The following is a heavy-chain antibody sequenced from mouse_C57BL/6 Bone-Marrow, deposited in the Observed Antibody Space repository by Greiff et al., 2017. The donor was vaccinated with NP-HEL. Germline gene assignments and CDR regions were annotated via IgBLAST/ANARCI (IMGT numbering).Heavy chain of an antibody. CDR3: ARNHYAMDY. CDR2: IWSGGST. CDR1: GFSLTRYG. J-gene: IGHJ4*01. Sequence: QVQLQQSGPGLVQPSQSLSITCPVSGFSLTRYGVHWVRQSPGTGLEWLGVIWSGGSTDYNAAFISRLSISKDNSKSQVFFKMNSLQADDTAIYYCARNHYAMDYWGQGTSVTVSS. V-gene: IGHV2-2*01.